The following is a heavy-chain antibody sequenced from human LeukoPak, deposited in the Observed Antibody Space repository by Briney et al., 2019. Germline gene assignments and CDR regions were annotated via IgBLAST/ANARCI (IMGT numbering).Heavy chain of an antibody. Sequence: GGSLRLSCAASGFTFSSFEMKWVRQAPGKGLEWVPYISSGGSTIYYADSVKGRFTISRDNAKNSLYLQMNSLRAEDTAVYYCAELGITMIGGVWGKGTTVTISS. CDR2: ISSGGSTI. CDR3: AELGITMIGGV. D-gene: IGHD3-10*02. J-gene: IGHJ6*04. V-gene: IGHV3-48*03. CDR1: GFTFSSFE.